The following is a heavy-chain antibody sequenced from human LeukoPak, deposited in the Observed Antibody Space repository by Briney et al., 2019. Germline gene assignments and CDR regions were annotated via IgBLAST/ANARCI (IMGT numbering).Heavy chain of an antibody. D-gene: IGHD2-2*01. CDR3: ARHPTSYAGGGYFDY. V-gene: IGHV4-39*01. J-gene: IGHJ4*02. CDR2: IYYSGST. CDR1: GGSISSGGYY. Sequence: SETLSLTCTVSGGSISSGGYYWSWIRQPPGKGLEWIGSIYYSGSTYYNPSLKSRVTISVDTSKNQFSLKLSSVTAADTAVYYCARHPTSYAGGGYFDYWGQGTLVTVSS.